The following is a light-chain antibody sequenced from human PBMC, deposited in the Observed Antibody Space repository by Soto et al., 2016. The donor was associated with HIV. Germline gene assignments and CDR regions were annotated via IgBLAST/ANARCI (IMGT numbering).Light chain of an antibody. CDR3: QVWHSGGDNYV. V-gene: IGLV3-21*03. Sequence: SYELTQPPSVSVAPGKTARITCEGNNIGTKSVHWYQQKSDQAPVLVVYDDSDRPSGIPERFSGSNSGSAATLTISRVEAGDEADYYCQVWHSGGDNYVFGPGTKVTV. J-gene: IGLJ1*01. CDR2: DDS. CDR1: NIGTKS.